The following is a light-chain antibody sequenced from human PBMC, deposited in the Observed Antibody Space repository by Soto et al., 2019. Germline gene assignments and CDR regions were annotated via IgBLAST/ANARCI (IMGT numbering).Light chain of an antibody. CDR1: SSDVGDNNY. CDR3: SSYTGSGTPVV. CDR2: DVD. J-gene: IGLJ3*02. Sequence: QSALTQPASVSGSPGQSLTISCTGSSSDVGDNNYVSWYQKYPDKAPKLIIYDVDYRPSGVSNRFSGSKSGNTASRFICGLQPEDEAEYFCSSYTGSGTPVVFGGGTKVTVL. V-gene: IGLV2-14*01.